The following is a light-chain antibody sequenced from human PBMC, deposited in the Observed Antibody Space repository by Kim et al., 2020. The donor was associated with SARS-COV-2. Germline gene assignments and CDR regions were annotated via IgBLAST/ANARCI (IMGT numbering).Light chain of an antibody. V-gene: IGLV2-23*02. CDR1: SSDVGSYTL. Sequence: QSALTQPASVSGSPGQSITISCTGTSSDVGSYTLVSWYQQPPGKAPKLMIYEVSKRPSGVSNRFSGSKSGNTASLTISGLQAEDEADYYCCSYAGSSTWVFGGGTQLTVL. J-gene: IGLJ3*02. CDR3: CSYAGSSTWV. CDR2: EVS.